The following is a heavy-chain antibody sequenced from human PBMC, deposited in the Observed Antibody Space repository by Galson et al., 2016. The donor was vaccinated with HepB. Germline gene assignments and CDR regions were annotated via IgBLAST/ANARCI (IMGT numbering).Heavy chain of an antibody. Sequence: TLSLTCTVSGASISSGSYFWSWFRQPAGKGLEWVGRIYISGGTSYSPSLESRVTISLDTSRNQFSLKLRSVTAADTAVYYCSRSVLLDGSGSYSSDSWGQGTVVTVSS. CDR1: GASISSGSYF. D-gene: IGHD3-10*01. J-gene: IGHJ4*02. CDR2: IYISGGT. CDR3: SRSVLLDGSGSYSSDS. V-gene: IGHV4-61*02.